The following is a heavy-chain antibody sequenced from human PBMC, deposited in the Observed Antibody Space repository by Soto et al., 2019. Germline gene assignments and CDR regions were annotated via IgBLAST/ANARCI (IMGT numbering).Heavy chain of an antibody. Sequence: PGESLKISCKGSGYSFTSYWISWVRQMPGKGLEWMGRIDPSDSYTNYSPSFQGHVTISADKSISTAYLQWSSLEASDTAMYYCARQVAAAGGDYYGMDVWGQGTTVTVSS. J-gene: IGHJ6*02. D-gene: IGHD6-13*01. V-gene: IGHV5-10-1*01. CDR3: ARQVAAAGGDYYGMDV. CDR2: IDPSDSYT. CDR1: GYSFTSYW.